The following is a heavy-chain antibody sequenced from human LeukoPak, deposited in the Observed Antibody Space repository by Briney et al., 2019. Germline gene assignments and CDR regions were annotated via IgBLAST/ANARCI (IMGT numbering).Heavy chain of an antibody. CDR1: GGSFNGYY. CDR2: INHSGST. CDR3: ARRSWGGREGNYYDSSGYYYYGMDV. V-gene: IGHV4-34*01. J-gene: IGHJ6*02. D-gene: IGHD3-22*01. Sequence: NASETLSLTCAVYGGSFNGYYWSWLRQPPGQGLEWIGEINHSGSTNYNPSLKSRVTISVDTSKNQFSLKLSSVTAADTAVYYCARRSWGGREGNYYDSSGYYYYGMDVWGQGTTVTVSS.